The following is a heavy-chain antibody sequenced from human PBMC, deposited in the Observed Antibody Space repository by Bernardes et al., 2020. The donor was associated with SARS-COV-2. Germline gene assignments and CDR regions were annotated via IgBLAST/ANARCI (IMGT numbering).Heavy chain of an antibody. CDR2: IIFSGNT. D-gene: IGHD3-16*01. Sequence: ETLSLTCSVSGGSISGSYWNWFRQPPGKGLEWIGYIIFSGNTNYNPSLKSRLTMSIDTSKRQFSLRLKSVTAADTAVYYCARANNYNYVYPVDWGQGALVTVS. CDR1: GGSISGSY. J-gene: IGHJ4*02. CDR3: ARANNYNYVYPVD. V-gene: IGHV4-59*01.